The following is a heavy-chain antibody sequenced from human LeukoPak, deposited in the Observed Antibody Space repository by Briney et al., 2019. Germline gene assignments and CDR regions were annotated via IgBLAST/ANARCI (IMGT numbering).Heavy chain of an antibody. D-gene: IGHD3-10*01. V-gene: IGHV3-23*01. CDR3: AKELVLLWFGESQ. CDR1: GFTFSSYA. CDR2: ISGSGGST. Sequence: GGSLRLSCAASGFTFSSYAMSWARQAPGKALEWVSAISGSGGSTYYAASVKGRFTISRDHSKNTLYLQMNSLRAEDTAVYYCAKELVLLWFGESQWGQGTLVTVSS. J-gene: IGHJ4*02.